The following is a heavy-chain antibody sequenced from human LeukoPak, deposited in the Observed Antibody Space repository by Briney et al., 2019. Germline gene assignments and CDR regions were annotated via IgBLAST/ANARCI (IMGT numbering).Heavy chain of an antibody. V-gene: IGHV1-69*13. CDR1: GYTFTSYA. J-gene: IGHJ6*02. Sequence: SVKVSCKASGYTFTSYAMNWVRQAPGQGLEWMGGIIPIFGTANYAQKFQGRVTITADESTSTAYMELSSLRSEDTAVYYCARGALSSRDYYNGMDVWGQGTTVTVSS. CDR3: ARGALSSRDYYNGMDV. CDR2: IIPIFGTA. D-gene: IGHD6-19*01.